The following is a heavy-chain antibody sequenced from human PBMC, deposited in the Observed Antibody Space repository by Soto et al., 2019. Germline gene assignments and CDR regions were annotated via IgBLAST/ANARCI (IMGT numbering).Heavy chain of an antibody. D-gene: IGHD1-20*01. CDR3: ASFVLSITLVAFDA. CDR1: GGSISSSHW. CDR2: ISHSGTS. V-gene: IGHV4-4*02. Sequence: QVQLQESGPGLVKPSGTLSLTCAVSGGSISSSHWWTWVRQSPGKGLEYIGEISHSGTSNSNPSLKSRVTLSVDRSKNHFSLSLTSVTASDTAVYYCASFVLSITLVAFDACGQGTTVIVAS. J-gene: IGHJ3*01.